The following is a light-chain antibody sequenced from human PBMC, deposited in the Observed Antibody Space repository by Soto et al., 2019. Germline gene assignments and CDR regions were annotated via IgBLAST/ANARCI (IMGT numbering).Light chain of an antibody. Sequence: DIQMTQSPSSLSASVGDRVTITCRASQSISSYLNWYQQKPGKAPNLLIYAASSLQSGVSSKFIGSGYGTDFTITISSLQPADFANYCVQQFYSSPFTFGPPTKGYI. V-gene: IGKV1-39*01. CDR1: QSISSY. J-gene: IGKJ3*01. CDR3: QQFYSSPFT. CDR2: AAS.